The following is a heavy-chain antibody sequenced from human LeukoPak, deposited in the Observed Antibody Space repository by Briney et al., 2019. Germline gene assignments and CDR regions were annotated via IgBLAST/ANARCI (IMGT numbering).Heavy chain of an antibody. J-gene: IGHJ3*02. CDR2: IYYSGST. Sequence: SETLSLTCTVSGGSISSYYWSWIRQPPGKGLEWIGYIYYSGSTNYNPSLKSRVTISVDTSKNQFSLKLSSVTAADTAVYYCARDPATIYDSSGSDAFDIWGQGTMVTVSS. CDR3: ARDPATIYDSSGSDAFDI. V-gene: IGHV4-59*01. D-gene: IGHD3-22*01. CDR1: GGSISSYY.